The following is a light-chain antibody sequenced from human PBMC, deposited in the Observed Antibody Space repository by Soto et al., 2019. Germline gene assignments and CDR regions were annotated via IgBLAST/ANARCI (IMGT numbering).Light chain of an antibody. CDR2: DTS. J-gene: IGLJ2*01. V-gene: IGLV7-46*01. Sequence: QAVVTQEPSQTVSPGGTVTLTRGSSTGAVTSGHYPYWFQQKPGQAPRTLIYDTSNKHSWTPARFSGSLLGGKAALTLSGAQPEDEAEYYCLLSYSGAHVVFGGGTKLTVL. CDR3: LLSYSGAHVV. CDR1: TGAVTSGHY.